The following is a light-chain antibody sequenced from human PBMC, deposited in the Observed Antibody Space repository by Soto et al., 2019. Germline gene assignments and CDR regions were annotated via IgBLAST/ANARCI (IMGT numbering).Light chain of an antibody. J-gene: IGKJ4*01. Sequence: EIVMTQSPATLSVSPGERVTLSCRASQTVGQYLAWYQQKPGQAPRLLIYFASTRAIGIPGRFSGSGSGIEFTLTISSLQSEDFAVYYCQQHNGWPLTFGGGTKVDI. CDR3: QQHNGWPLT. CDR1: QTVGQY. V-gene: IGKV3D-15*01. CDR2: FAS.